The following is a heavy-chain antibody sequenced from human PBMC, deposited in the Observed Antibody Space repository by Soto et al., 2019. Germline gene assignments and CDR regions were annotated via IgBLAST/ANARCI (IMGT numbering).Heavy chain of an antibody. CDR2: IYYRGNT. J-gene: IGHJ6*02. D-gene: IGHD6-19*01. CDR3: ARLIFEEGFFGAVADNYNYYGMEV. Sequence: SETLSLTGTVSGGSISSSSYYWGWIRQPPGKGLEWIGSIYYRGNTYYNPSLKSRVTISVDTSKNQFSLRLNSVTAADTAVYYCARLIFEEGFFGAVADNYNYYGMEVWGQGTTVTVSS. CDR1: GGSISSSSYY. V-gene: IGHV4-39*01.